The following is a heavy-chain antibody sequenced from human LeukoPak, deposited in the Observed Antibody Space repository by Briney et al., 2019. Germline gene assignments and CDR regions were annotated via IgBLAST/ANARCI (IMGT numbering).Heavy chain of an antibody. J-gene: IGHJ3*02. CDR2: IYYSGST. D-gene: IGHD3-22*01. Sequence: PSETLSLTCTVSGGSISNGGYYWTWIRQHPGKGLEWIGYIYYSGSTYYNPSLKSRVTISVDTSKDQFSLKLSSVTAADTAVYYCAREVNYYDSSGRDGAFDIWGQGTMVTVSS. CDR3: AREVNYYDSSGRDGAFDI. CDR1: GGSISNGGYY. V-gene: IGHV4-31*03.